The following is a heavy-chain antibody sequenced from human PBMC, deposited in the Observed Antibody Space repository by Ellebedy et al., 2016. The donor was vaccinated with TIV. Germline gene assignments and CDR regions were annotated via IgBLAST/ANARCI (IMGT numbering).Heavy chain of an antibody. CDR2: IYYSGST. V-gene: IGHV4-30-4*01. CDR1: GGSISSDGYF. J-gene: IGHJ5*02. CDR3: ARDPRRVDCGRNSCYALDP. Sequence: SETLSLXCTVSGGSISSDGYFWSWIRQPPGKGLEWIGYIYYSGSTKYNPSLRGRVTISIDTSKNQFSLNLSSVTDADTAVYYCARDPRRVDCGRNSCYALDPWGQGILVTVSS. D-gene: IGHD2-2*01.